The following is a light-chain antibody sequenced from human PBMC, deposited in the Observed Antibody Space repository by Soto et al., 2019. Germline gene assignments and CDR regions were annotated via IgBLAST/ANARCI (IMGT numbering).Light chain of an antibody. CDR3: QQYGSSPIT. Sequence: EIVLTQSPGTLSLSPGERATLSCRASQSVSSSYLAWYQQKPGQAPRLLIYGASSRATGIPDRFGGSGSGTAFTRTISRLEPEEFAVYYCQQYGSSPITFGQGTRLEIK. V-gene: IGKV3-20*01. CDR2: GAS. J-gene: IGKJ5*01. CDR1: QSVSSSY.